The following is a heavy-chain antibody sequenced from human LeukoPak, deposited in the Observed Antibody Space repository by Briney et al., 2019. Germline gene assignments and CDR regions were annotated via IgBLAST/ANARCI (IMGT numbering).Heavy chain of an antibody. CDR3: ASSIAAAGTQVVDY. V-gene: IGHV4-34*01. CDR1: GGSFSGYY. J-gene: IGHJ4*02. Sequence: SETLSLTCAVYGGSFSGYYWSWIRQPPGKGLEWIGEINHSGSTNYNPSLKSRVTISVDTSKNQFSLQLNSVTPEDTAVYYCASSIAAAGTQVVDYWGQGTLVTVSS. D-gene: IGHD6-13*01. CDR2: INHSGST.